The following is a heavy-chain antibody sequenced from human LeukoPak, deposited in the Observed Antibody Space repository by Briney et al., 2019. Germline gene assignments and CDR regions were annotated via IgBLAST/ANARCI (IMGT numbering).Heavy chain of an antibody. Sequence: PSETLSLTCTVSGGSISIDYWSWIRQPPGKGLEWIGYIYYSGSTNYNPSLKSRVTISVDTSKNQFSLKLSSVTAADTAVYYCARDKYYYDSSGYKAFDIWGQGTMVTVSS. D-gene: IGHD3-22*01. CDR3: ARDKYYYDSSGYKAFDI. J-gene: IGHJ3*02. V-gene: IGHV4-59*01. CDR2: IYYSGST. CDR1: GGSISIDY.